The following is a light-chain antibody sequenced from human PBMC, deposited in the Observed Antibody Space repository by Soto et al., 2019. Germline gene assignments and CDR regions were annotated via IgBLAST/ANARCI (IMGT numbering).Light chain of an antibody. Sequence: QSVLTQPPSASGTPGQRVSSSCSGSSSNIGSNTVNWYQQLPGTAPKLLIYSNNQRPSGVPDRFSGSKSGTSASLAISGLQSEAEADYYCAAWDDSLNGPYVFGTGTKVTVL. CDR3: AAWDDSLNGPYV. CDR1: SSNIGSNT. J-gene: IGLJ1*01. CDR2: SNN. V-gene: IGLV1-44*01.